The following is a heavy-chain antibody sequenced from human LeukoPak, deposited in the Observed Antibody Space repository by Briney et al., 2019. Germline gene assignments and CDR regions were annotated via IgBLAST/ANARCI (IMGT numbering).Heavy chain of an antibody. V-gene: IGHV3-30*18. CDR1: GFTFSSYG. D-gene: IGHD3-10*01. J-gene: IGHJ5*02. CDR2: ISYDGSNK. Sequence: GRSLRLSCAASGFTFSSYGMHWVRQAPGKGLEWVAVISYDGSNKYYADSMKGRFTISRDNSKNTLYLQMNSLRAEDTAVYYCAKDMYYYGSGSYEKFDPWGQGTLVTVSS. CDR3: AKDMYYYGSGSYEKFDP.